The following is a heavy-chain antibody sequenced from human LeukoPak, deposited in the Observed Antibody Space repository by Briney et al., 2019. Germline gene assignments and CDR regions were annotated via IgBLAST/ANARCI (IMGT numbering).Heavy chain of an antibody. CDR1: GFTFSSHS. Sequence: GGSLRLSCAASGFTFSSHSMTWVRQAPGKGLEWVSSISSSSSYIYYADSVKGRFTISRDNAKNSLYLQMNSLRAEDTAVYYCARDLLSGTYYFDYWGQGTLVTVSS. D-gene: IGHD6-19*01. J-gene: IGHJ4*02. CDR3: ARDLLSGTYYFDY. V-gene: IGHV3-21*01. CDR2: ISSSSSYI.